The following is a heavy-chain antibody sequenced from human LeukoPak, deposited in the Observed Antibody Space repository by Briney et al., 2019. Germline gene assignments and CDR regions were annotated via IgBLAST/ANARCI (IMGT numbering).Heavy chain of an antibody. D-gene: IGHD7-27*01. V-gene: IGHV1-69*13. CDR2: IIPIFGTA. J-gene: IGHJ6*03. Sequence: SVKVSCKASGGTFSSYAISWVRQAPGQGLEWMGGIIPIFGTANYAQKFQGRVTITADESTSTAYVELSSLRSEDTAVYYCARGLTERAFYYMDVWGKGTTVTVSS. CDR3: ARGLTERAFYYMDV. CDR1: GGTFSSYA.